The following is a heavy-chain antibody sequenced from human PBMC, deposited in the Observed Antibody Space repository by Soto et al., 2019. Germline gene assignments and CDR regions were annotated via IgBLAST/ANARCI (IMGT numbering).Heavy chain of an antibody. CDR2: INAGNGNT. J-gene: IGHJ2*01. CDR3: ARGGSLYWYFDL. Sequence: QVQLVQSGAEVKKPGASVKVSCKASGYTFTSYAMHWVRQAPGQRLEWMGWINAGNGNTKYSQKFQGRVTIPRDTSASTAYMELSSLRSEDTAVYYCARGGSLYWYFDLWGRGTLVTVSS. V-gene: IGHV1-3*01. CDR1: GYTFTSYA. D-gene: IGHD1-26*01.